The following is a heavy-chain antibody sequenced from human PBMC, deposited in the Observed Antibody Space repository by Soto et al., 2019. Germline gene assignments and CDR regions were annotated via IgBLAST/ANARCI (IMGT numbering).Heavy chain of an antibody. CDR2: AYYNGNT. V-gene: IGHV4-39*01. CDR3: ARYARENKSSSSFAY. CDR1: FDSIRISTYY. Sequence: SDTLSLTCSVSFDSIRISTYYWAGILHPPGKGLEWIGSAYYNGNTYYTSSLKSRVAISIDASMNQLSLRLTFVTATDTAVYYCARYARENKSSSSFAYWGQGTLVTVSS. J-gene: IGHJ4*02. D-gene: IGHD6-6*01.